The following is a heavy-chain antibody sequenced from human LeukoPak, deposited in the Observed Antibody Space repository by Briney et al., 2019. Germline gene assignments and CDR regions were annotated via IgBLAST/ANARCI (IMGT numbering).Heavy chain of an antibody. Sequence: GVSLRLPCEASELTYRNHDTNGARQARGKALQWVSYISSSSSTKKYADSVEGRFTISRDNVKNSLHLQMNSLRDEDTAVYYCARRFDIWGQGTVVTVSS. CDR3: ARRFDI. J-gene: IGHJ4*02. V-gene: IGHV3-48*02. CDR1: ELTYRNHD. CDR2: ISSSSSTK.